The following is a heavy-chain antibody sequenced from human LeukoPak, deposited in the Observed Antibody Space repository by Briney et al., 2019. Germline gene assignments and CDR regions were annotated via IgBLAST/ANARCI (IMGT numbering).Heavy chain of an antibody. Sequence: GESLKISCKGSGYSFTSYWIGWVRQMPGKGLEWMGIIYPGDSDTRYSPSLQGQVTISADKSISTAYLQWSSLKASDTAMYYCARLLNPYYYDSSGYYYWGQGTLVTVSS. CDR1: GYSFTSYW. D-gene: IGHD3-22*01. V-gene: IGHV5-51*01. CDR3: ARLLNPYYYDSSGYYY. J-gene: IGHJ4*02. CDR2: IYPGDSDT.